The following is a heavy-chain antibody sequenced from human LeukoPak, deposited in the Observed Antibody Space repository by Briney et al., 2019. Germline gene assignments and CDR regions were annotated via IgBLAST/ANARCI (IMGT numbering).Heavy chain of an antibody. V-gene: IGHV4-30-2*01. CDR2: IYHSGST. CDR1: GGSVSSGSYY. CDR3: ARVKGRYCSSTSCESGFDP. D-gene: IGHD2-2*01. Sequence: PSETLSLTCTVSGGSVSSGSYYWSWIRQPPGKGLEWIGYIYHSGSTYYNPSLKSRVTISVDRSKNQFSLKLSSVTAADTAVYYCARVKGRYCSSTSCESGFDPWGQGTLVTVSS. J-gene: IGHJ5*02.